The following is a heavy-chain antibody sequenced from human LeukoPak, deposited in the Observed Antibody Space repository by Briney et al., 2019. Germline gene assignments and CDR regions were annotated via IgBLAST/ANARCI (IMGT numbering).Heavy chain of an antibody. CDR3: ARGATYYYDSSGYYYALYYYYYMGV. CDR1: GGSFSGYY. D-gene: IGHD3-22*01. J-gene: IGHJ6*03. CDR2: INHSGST. V-gene: IGHV4-34*01. Sequence: PSETLSLTCAVYGGSFSGYYWSWIRQPPGKGLEWIGEINHSGSTNYNPSLKSRVTISVDTSKNQFSLKLSSVTAADTAVYYCARGATYYYDSSGYYYALYYYYYMGVWGKGTTVTVSS.